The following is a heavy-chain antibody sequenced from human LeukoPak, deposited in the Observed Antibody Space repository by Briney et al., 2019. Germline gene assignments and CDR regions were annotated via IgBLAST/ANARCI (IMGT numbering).Heavy chain of an antibody. CDR2: IWYDGSNK. J-gene: IGHJ3*02. D-gene: IGHD2-15*01. CDR1: GFTFSSYG. CDR3: ARGMTLRAFDI. Sequence: GRSLRLSCAASGFTFSSYGMHWVRQAPGKGLEWVAVIWYDGSNKYYADSVKGRFTISRDNSKTTLYLQMNSLRAEDTAVYYCARGMTLRAFDIWGQGTMVTVSS. V-gene: IGHV3-33*01.